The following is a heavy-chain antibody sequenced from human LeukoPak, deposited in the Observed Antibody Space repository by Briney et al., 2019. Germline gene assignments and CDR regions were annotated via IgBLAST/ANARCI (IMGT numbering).Heavy chain of an antibody. J-gene: IGHJ4*02. CDR3: AGLGLGEIDY. CDR1: GFTFSSHN. V-gene: IGHV3-48*04. Sequence: GESLRLSCAASGFTFSSHNMNWVRQAPGKGLEWVSYISSSSSATYYADSVKGRFTISRDNAQNSLSLQMNSLRAEDTAVYYCAGLGLGEIDYWGQGILVTVSS. D-gene: IGHD3-16*01. CDR2: ISSSSSAT.